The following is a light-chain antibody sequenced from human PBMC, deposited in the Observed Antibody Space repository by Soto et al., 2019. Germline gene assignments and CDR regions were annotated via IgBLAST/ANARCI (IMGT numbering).Light chain of an antibody. J-gene: IGKJ1*01. CDR2: GAS. CDR1: QGIKDY. Sequence: EIVMTQSPATLSVSPGERATLSCRASQGIKDYVAWFQQKPGQAPRLLIYGASTRATAIPARFSGSGSGTECTLSISSLQSEDFAVYYCQQYNTWPRTFGQGTKVETK. V-gene: IGKV3-15*01. CDR3: QQYNTWPRT.